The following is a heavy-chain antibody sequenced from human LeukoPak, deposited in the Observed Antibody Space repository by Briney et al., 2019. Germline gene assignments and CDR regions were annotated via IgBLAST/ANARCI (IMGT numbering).Heavy chain of an antibody. V-gene: IGHV3-21*01. J-gene: IGHJ4*02. D-gene: IGHD5-18*01. CDR3: AGDGYSYGPGRIDY. CDR2: ISSSSSYM. Sequence: PGGSLRLSCAASGFTFSSYSMNWVRQAPGKGLEWVSSISSSSSYMYYADSVKGRFTISRDNAKNSLYLQMNSLRAEDTAVYYCAGDGYSYGPGRIDYWGQGTLVTVSS. CDR1: GFTFSSYS.